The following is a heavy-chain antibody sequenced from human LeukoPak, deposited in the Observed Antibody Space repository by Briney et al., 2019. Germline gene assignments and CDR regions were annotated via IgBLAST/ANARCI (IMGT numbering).Heavy chain of an antibody. CDR1: GFTFDDYA. CDR3: ARGGGSYGYMP. D-gene: IGHD5-18*01. J-gene: IGHJ5*02. V-gene: IGHV3-9*01. CDR2: ISWNSGSI. Sequence: PGRSLRLSCAASGFTFDDYAMHWVRQAPGKGLEWVSGISWNSGSIGYADSVKGRFTISRDNAKNSLYLQMNSLRAEDTALYYCARGGGSYGYMPWGQGTLVTVSS.